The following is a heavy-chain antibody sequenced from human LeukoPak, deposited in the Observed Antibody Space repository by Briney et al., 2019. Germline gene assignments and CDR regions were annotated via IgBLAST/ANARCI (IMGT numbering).Heavy chain of an antibody. CDR3: ARSLPAAIIAANWFDP. D-gene: IGHD2-2*01. Sequence: SETLSLTCTVSGGSISSSSYYWGWIRQPPGKGLEWIGSIYYSGSTYYNPSLKSRVTISVDTSKNQFSLKLSSVTAADTAVYYCARSLPAAIIAANWFDPWGQGTLVTVSS. CDR2: IYYSGST. V-gene: IGHV4-39*07. CDR1: GGSISSSSYY. J-gene: IGHJ5*02.